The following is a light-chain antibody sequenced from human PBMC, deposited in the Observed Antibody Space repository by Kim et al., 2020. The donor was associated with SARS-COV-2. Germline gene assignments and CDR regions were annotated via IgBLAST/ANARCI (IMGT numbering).Light chain of an antibody. CDR1: QSINNNY. CDR2: GAS. V-gene: IGKV3-20*01. J-gene: IGKJ4*01. CDR3: QQHGSSPLT. Sequence: EIVLTQSPGTLSLSPGERATLSCRASQSINNNYLAWYQQKSGQSPRLLIYGASSRATGIPDRFSGGGSGTDFTLTISRLEPEDFAVYYCQQHGSSPLTFGGGTKVDIK.